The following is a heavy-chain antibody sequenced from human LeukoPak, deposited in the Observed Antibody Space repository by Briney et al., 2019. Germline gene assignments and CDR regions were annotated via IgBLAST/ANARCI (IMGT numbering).Heavy chain of an antibody. CDR3: ARRVSVAGTWDYFDY. D-gene: IGHD6-19*01. V-gene: IGHV5-51*01. J-gene: IGHJ4*02. CDR2: IYPGDSDT. Sequence: GESLKISCKGSGYSFTSYWIGWVRQMPGKGLEWMGIIYPGDSDTRYSPSFQGQVTISADKSISTAYLQWSSLKASDTAMYYCARRVSVAGTWDYFDYWGQGTLVTVSS. CDR1: GYSFTSYW.